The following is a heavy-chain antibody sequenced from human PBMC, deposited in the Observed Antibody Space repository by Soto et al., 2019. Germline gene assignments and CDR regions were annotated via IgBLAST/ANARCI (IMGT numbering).Heavy chain of an antibody. V-gene: IGHV3-9*01. J-gene: IGHJ6*02. Sequence: SQILSCAASGFTFDDYAMHLVRPAPGKGLEWVSGISWNSGSIGYADSVKGRFTISRDNAKNSLYLQMNSLRAEDTALYYCAKAGIAAAGDQYGMDVWGQGTTVTVSS. D-gene: IGHD6-13*01. CDR3: AKAGIAAAGDQYGMDV. CDR2: ISWNSGSI. CDR1: GFTFDDYA.